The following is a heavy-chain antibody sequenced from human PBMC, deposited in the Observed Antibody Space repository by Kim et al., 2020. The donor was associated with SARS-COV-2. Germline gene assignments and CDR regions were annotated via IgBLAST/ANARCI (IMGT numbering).Heavy chain of an antibody. V-gene: IGHV3-33*01. CDR3: ARGYYDSSGYYLPFFDY. J-gene: IGHJ4*02. Sequence: GGSLRLSCAASGFTFSSYGMHWVRQAPGKGLEWVAVIWYDGSNKYYADSVKGRFTISRDNSKNTLYLQMNSLRAEDTAVYYCARGYYDSSGYYLPFFDYWGQGTLVTVSS. CDR2: IWYDGSNK. D-gene: IGHD3-22*01. CDR1: GFTFSSYG.